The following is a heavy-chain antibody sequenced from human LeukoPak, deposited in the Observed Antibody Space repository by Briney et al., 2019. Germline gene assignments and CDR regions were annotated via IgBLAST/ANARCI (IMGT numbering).Heavy chain of an antibody. J-gene: IGHJ4*02. CDR1: GYIFTTYF. V-gene: IGHV1-46*01. CDR2: INPRGGST. CDR3: ARVGTTGATADN. D-gene: IGHD4-11*01. Sequence: ASVKVSCKASGYIFTTYFMHWLRQAPAQGPEWMGIINPRGGSTDYAQKFQDRITMTSDTSTSTVYMELKSLTSEDTAVYFCARVGTTGATADNWGQGTLVTVSS.